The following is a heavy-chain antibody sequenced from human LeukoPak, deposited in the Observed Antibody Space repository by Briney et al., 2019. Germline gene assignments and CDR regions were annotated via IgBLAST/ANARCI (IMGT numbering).Heavy chain of an antibody. J-gene: IGHJ4*02. CDR1: GFTFSSYAM. CDR3: ARAGIAAAGTLY. D-gene: IGHD6-13*01. V-gene: IGHV4-4*02. Sequence: PGGSLRLSCAGSGFTFSSYAMSWVRQPPGKGLEWIGEIYHSGSTNYNPSLKSRVTISVDKSKNQFSLKLSSVTAADTAVYYCARAGIAAAGTLYWGQGTLVTVSS. CDR2: IYHSGST.